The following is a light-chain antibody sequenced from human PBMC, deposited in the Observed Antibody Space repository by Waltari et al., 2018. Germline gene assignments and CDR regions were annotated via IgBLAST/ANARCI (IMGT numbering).Light chain of an antibody. J-gene: IGKJ1*01. CDR3: LQSHNYPRT. CDR2: TTS. Sequence: IQMTQSPSSLSASVGDTVTITCRATEDIRSDLNWYQQKPGKAPKLLISTTSKLENGVPSRFSGSGSHTDFTLAISSLQPEDFGTYYCLQSHNYPRTFGQGTKVEI. CDR1: EDIRSD. V-gene: IGKV1-6*02.